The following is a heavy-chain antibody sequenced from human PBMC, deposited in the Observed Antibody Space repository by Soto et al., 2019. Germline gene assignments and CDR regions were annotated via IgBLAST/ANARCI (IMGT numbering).Heavy chain of an antibody. D-gene: IGHD3-16*01. CDR3: ARDSLLGYL. V-gene: IGHV4-34*01. CDR2: VNHSGST. CDR1: GGSFSGYY. Sequence: PSETLSLTCAVYGGSFSGYYWSWIRQPPGKGLEWIGEVNHSGSTNYNPSLKSRVTISVDTSKNQFSLKLSSVTAADTAVYYCARDSLLGYLWGQGTLVTVSS. J-gene: IGHJ5*02.